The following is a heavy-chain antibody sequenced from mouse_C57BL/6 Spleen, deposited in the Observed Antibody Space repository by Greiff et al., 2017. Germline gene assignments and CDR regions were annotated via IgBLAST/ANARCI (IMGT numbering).Heavy chain of an antibody. V-gene: IGHV1-64*01. Sequence: VKLMESGAELVKPGASVKLSCKASGYTFTSYWMHWVKQRPGQGLEWIGMIHPNSGSTNYNEKFKSKATLTVDKSSSTAYMQLSSLTSEDSAVYYCARSDYDYSFAYWGQGTLVTVSA. CDR1: GYTFTSYW. CDR3: ARSDYDYSFAY. J-gene: IGHJ3*01. CDR2: IHPNSGST. D-gene: IGHD2-4*01.